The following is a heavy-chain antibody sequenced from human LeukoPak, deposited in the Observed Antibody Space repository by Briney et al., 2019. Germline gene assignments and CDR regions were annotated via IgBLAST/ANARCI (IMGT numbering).Heavy chain of an antibody. Sequence: ASVRVSCTPSGYTFTAYYMVCVRQAPGQGLGWRAWINPDSGATNYAQKFQGRVTMTWDPSISTAYMELSSLRSDDTAVYSCAREIAVAAWDYWGQGTLVSVSS. D-gene: IGHD6-19*01. CDR1: GYTFTAYY. J-gene: IGHJ4*02. CDR3: AREIAVAAWDY. CDR2: INPDSGAT. V-gene: IGHV1-2*02.